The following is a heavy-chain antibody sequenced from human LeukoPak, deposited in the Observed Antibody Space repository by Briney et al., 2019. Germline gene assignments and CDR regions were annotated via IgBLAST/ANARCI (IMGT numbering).Heavy chain of an antibody. CDR2: MSYDGKNE. J-gene: IGHJ3*01. V-gene: IGHV3-30*04. D-gene: IGHD3-10*01. CDR3: ARDQYHYGSGTSIESFDL. Sequence: GGSLRLSCAASGFTFSSYAMHWVRQAPGKGLEWVAVMSYDGKNENYADSVKGRFSISRDYSKNTLYLQMNSLRAEDTAVYYCARDQYHYGSGTSIESFDLWGQGTMVTVSS. CDR1: GFTFSSYA.